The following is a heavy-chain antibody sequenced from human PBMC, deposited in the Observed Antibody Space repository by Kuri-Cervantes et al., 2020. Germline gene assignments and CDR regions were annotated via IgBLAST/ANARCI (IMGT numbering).Heavy chain of an antibody. CDR1: GGSISSYY. D-gene: IGHD3-10*01. CDR3: ARDARFGESLNWFDP. V-gene: IGHV4-59*01. CDR2: IYYSGST. J-gene: IGHJ5*02. Sequence: ESLKISCTVSGGSISSYYWSWIRQSPGKGLEWIGYIYYSGSTNYNPSLKSRVTISVDLSKNQFSLKLSSVTAADTAVYYCARDARFGESLNWFDPWGQGTLVTVSS.